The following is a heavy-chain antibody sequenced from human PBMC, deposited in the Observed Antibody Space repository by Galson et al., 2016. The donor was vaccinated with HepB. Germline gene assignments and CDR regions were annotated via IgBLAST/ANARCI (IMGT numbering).Heavy chain of an antibody. J-gene: IGHJ4*02. CDR3: ASDRRYSSWSF. V-gene: IGHV3-7*03. D-gene: IGHD6-13*01. Sequence: SLRLSCAASGFTFSSFWMSWVRQTPGKGLGWVATINQDGSDKYYADSVKGRFTISRDNAKNSLYLQMNSLRAGDTAVYYCASDRRYSSWSFWGQGTLVTVSS. CDR1: GFTFSSFW. CDR2: INQDGSDK.